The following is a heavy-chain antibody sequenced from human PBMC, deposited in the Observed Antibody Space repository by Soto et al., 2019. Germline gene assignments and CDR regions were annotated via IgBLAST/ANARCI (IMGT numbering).Heavy chain of an antibody. CDR3: ASGKDYAEGGS. J-gene: IGHJ5*02. CDR2: ISSSSSTI. CDR1: GFTFSRYS. D-gene: IGHD4-17*01. V-gene: IGHV3-48*02. Sequence: EVQLVESGGGLVQPGGSLRLSCAASGFTFSRYSMNWVRQAPGRGLEWVSYISSSSSTIYYADSVKGRFTISRDNAKNSLYLQMNILRDEDTAVYYCASGKDYAEGGSWGQGTLVTVSS.